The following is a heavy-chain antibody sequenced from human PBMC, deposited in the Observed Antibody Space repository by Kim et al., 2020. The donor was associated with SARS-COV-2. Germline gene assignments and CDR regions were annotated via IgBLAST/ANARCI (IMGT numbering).Heavy chain of an antibody. V-gene: IGHV3-21*01. Sequence: SSHIHYADAVKGRFTISKDNAKNSVYLQMNSLRAEDTAMYYCATSIAGAQWGQGTPVTVSS. D-gene: IGHD1-26*01. CDR2: SSHI. CDR3: ATSIAGAQ. J-gene: IGHJ1*01.